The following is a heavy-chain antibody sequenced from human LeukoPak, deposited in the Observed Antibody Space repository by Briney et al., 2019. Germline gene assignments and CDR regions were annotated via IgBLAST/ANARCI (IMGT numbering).Heavy chain of an antibody. D-gene: IGHD6-19*01. J-gene: IGHJ4*02. CDR1: GGSMSPYH. CDR2: IYYSGST. Sequence: SETLSLTCTVSGGSMSPYHWGWIRQPPGKGLEWTGYIYYSGSTNYNPSLNSRVTISVDTSKNQFSLRLSSVTAADTAIYYRARAVSGRFDYWGQGTLVTVSS. V-gene: IGHV4-59*08. CDR3: ARAVSGRFDY.